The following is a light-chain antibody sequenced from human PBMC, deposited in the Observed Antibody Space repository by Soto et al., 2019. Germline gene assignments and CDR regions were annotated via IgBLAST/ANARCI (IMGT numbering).Light chain of an antibody. CDR1: XXXXSY. Sequence: EIVLTQSPATXSXXPXEXATXXCRXXXXXXSYLAWYQQKPGQAPRLLIYDASNRATGIPARFSGSGSGTDFTLTISSLEPEDFAVYYCQQRSNWPPLTFGGGTKVEIK. CDR3: QQRSNWPPLT. V-gene: IGKV3-11*01. J-gene: IGKJ4*01. CDR2: DAS.